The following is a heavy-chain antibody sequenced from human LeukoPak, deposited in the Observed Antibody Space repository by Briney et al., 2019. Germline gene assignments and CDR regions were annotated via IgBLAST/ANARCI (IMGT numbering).Heavy chain of an antibody. J-gene: IGHJ6*03. D-gene: IGHD3-22*01. CDR1: GYTFTGYY. Sequence: ASVKVSCKASGYTFTGYYMHWVRQAPGQGLEWMGWINPNSGGTNYAQKFQGRVTMTRDTSISTAYMELSRLRSDDTVVYYCARDYYDSSGYYPFYYYYMDVWGKGTTVTVSS. V-gene: IGHV1-2*02. CDR3: ARDYYDSSGYYPFYYYYMDV. CDR2: INPNSGGT.